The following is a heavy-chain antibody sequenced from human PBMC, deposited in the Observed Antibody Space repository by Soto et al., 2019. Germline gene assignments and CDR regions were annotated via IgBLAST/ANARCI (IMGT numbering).Heavy chain of an antibody. CDR3: GRVRPESGYGSIDY. V-gene: IGHV4-30-4*01. D-gene: IGHD3-3*01. J-gene: IGHJ4*02. CDR1: GGSISSGDYY. Sequence: SETLSLTCTVSGGSISSGDYYWSWIRQPPGKGLEWIGYIYYSGSTYYNPSLKSRVTISVDTSKNQFSLKLSSVTAADTAVYYCGRVRPESGYGSIDYWGQGTLVNGSS. CDR2: IYYSGST.